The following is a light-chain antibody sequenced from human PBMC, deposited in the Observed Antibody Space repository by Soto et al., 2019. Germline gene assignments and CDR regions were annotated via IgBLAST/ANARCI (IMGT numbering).Light chain of an antibody. CDR2: GAS. CDR1: QSVSSN. Sequence: EIVMTQYPATMSVSPGERATLSCRASQSVSSNLAWYQQKPGHAPRLLIYGASTRATGVPARFSGSGSGTEFTLTISSLQSEDFAVYYCQQYSNWPRAFGQGTKVEI. CDR3: QQYSNWPRA. V-gene: IGKV3-15*01. J-gene: IGKJ1*01.